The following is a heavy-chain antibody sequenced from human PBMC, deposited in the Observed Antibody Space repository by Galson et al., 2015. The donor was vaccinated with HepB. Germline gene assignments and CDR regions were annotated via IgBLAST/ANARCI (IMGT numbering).Heavy chain of an antibody. V-gene: IGHV3-21*01. D-gene: IGHD3-9*01. J-gene: IGHJ6*03. CDR3: ARLAGYYDILTGYSYYMDV. CDR2: ISSSSSYI. CDR1: GFTFSSYS. Sequence: SLRLSCAASGFTFSSYSMNWVRQAPGKGLEWVSSISSSSSYIYYADSVKGRFTISRDNAKNSLYLQMNSLRAEDTAVYYCARLAGYYDILTGYSYYMDVWGKGTTVTVSS.